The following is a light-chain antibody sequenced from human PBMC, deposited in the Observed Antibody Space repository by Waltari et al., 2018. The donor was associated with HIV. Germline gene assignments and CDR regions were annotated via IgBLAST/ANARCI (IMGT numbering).Light chain of an antibody. CDR3: CSYAGSSTPV. J-gene: IGLJ2*01. Sequence: QSALTQPASVSGSPGQSITISRTGTSTDVGSFNLVSWYQQHPVKATKLMIYEVSKSPSGVSNRFSGSKSGNTASLTISGLQAEDEADYYCCSYAGSSTPVFGGGTKLTVL. CDR2: EVS. V-gene: IGLV2-23*02. CDR1: STDVGSFNL.